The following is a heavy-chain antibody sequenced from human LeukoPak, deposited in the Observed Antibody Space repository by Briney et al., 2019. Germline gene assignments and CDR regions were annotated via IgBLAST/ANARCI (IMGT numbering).Heavy chain of an antibody. Sequence: ASVKVSCKASGYTFTSYAMNWVRQAPGQGLEWMGWINTNTGNPTYAQGFTGRFVFSLDTSVSTEYLQISSLKAEDTAVYYCARDLRVSSSCTDYYYGMDVWGQGTTVTAPS. CDR1: GYTFTSYA. D-gene: IGHD6-13*01. CDR2: INTNTGNP. V-gene: IGHV7-4-1*02. CDR3: ARDLRVSSSCTDYYYGMDV. J-gene: IGHJ6*02.